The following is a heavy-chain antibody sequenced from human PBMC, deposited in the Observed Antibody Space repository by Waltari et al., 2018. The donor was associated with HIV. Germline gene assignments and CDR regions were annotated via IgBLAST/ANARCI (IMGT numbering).Heavy chain of an antibody. Sequence: EVQLVESGGGWVQPGGSLTLTCEASGFTFSFYWLSWVRQAPGKGLEWVANINQAGTERHYVDSVRGRFTISRDNGKTSLFLQMDNLSVEDTAVYYCATTHGSGDYDNDFDYWGQGTLV. CDR1: GFTFSFYW. D-gene: IGHD3-10*01. CDR3: ATTHGSGDYDNDFDY. J-gene: IGHJ4*02. V-gene: IGHV3-7*01. CDR2: INQAGTER.